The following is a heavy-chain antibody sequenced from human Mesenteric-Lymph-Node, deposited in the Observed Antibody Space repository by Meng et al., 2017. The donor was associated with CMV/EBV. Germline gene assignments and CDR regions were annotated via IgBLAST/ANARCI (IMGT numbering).Heavy chain of an antibody. V-gene: IGHV3-7*01. CDR3: ARSSPGYSSSWYNY. CDR2: IKQDGSEK. Sequence: GGSLRLSCAASGFTFSSYWMSWVRQAPGKGLEWVANIKQDGSEKYYVDSVKGRFTISRDNAKNSLYLQMNSLRAEDTAVYYCARSSPGYSSSWYNYWGQGTLVTVS. D-gene: IGHD6-13*01. CDR1: GFTFSSYW. J-gene: IGHJ4*02.